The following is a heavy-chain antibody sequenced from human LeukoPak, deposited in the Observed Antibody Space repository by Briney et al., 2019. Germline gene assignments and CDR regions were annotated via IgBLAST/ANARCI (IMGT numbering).Heavy chain of an antibody. CDR2: IYTSGST. CDR3: ARDRISLDYYYYMDV. Sequence: PSQTLSLTCTVSGGSISSGSYYGGWVRQPAGKGVEWIGRIYTSGSTNSTPSLKSRVTISVDTSKNQVSLKLSSVTAADTAVYYCARDRISLDYYYYMDVWGKGTTVTVSS. J-gene: IGHJ6*03. D-gene: IGHD2-21*01. CDR1: GGSISSGSYY. V-gene: IGHV4-61*02.